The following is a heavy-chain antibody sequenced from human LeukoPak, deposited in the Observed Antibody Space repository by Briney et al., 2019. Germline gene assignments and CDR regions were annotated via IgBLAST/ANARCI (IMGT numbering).Heavy chain of an antibody. D-gene: IGHD6-6*01. CDR1: GSTFSSYA. CDR2: ISYDGSNK. J-gene: IGHJ4*02. Sequence: GGSLRLSCAASGSTFSSYAMHWVRQAPGKGLEWVAVISYDGSNKYYADSVKGRFTISRDNSKNTPYLQMNSLRAEDTAMYYCARQNSSSFDYWGQGTLVTVSS. CDR3: ARQNSSSFDY. V-gene: IGHV3-30*04.